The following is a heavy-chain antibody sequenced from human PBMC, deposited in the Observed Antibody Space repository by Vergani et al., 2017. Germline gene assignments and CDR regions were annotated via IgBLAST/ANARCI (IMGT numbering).Heavy chain of an antibody. CDR2: INHSGST. J-gene: IGHJ5*02. Sequence: QVQLQQWGAGLLKPSETLSLTCAVYGGSFSGYYWSWIRQPPGKGLEWIGEINHSGSTNYNPSLKGRVTISEDTSKNQFSLKLSSVTAADTAVYYCATTYIAAAGTGNWFDPWGQGTLVTVSS. CDR1: GGSFSGYY. CDR3: ATTYIAAAGTGNWFDP. D-gene: IGHD6-13*01. V-gene: IGHV4-34*01.